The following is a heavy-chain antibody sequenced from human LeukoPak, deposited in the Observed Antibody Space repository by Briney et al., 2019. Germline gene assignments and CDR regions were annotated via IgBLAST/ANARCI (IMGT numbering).Heavy chain of an antibody. V-gene: IGHV1-18*01. D-gene: IGHD2-2*02. CDR1: GYTFTSYG. CDR3: ARSYCRSTNCYNFDY. Sequence: ASVKVSCKASGYTFTSYGISWVRQAPGQGLEWMGWISAYNGNTNYAQKFQGRVTMTTDTSTSTAYVDLRSLKSDDTAVYYCARSYCRSTNCYNFDYWGQGTLVTVSS. CDR2: ISAYNGNT. J-gene: IGHJ4*02.